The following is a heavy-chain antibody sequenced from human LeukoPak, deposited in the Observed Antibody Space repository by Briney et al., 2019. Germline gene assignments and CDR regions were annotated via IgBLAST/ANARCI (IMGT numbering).Heavy chain of an antibody. J-gene: IGHJ4*02. Sequence: GGSLRLSCSASGFTFSSYAMHWVRQAPGKGLEYVSAINSNGGTTYYADSVKGRFTISRDNSKNTVFLQMNSLRAEDTAVYYCAKDIAAGGGPCAGGGRGTLVTVSS. D-gene: IGHD6-13*01. V-gene: IGHV3-64*04. CDR2: INSNGGTT. CDR3: AKDIAAGGGPCAG. CDR1: GFTFSSYA.